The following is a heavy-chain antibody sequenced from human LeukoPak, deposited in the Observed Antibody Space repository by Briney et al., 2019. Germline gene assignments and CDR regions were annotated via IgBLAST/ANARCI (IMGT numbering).Heavy chain of an antibody. Sequence: SETLSLTCAVYGGSFSDSYWTWIRQRPGKGLEWIGEIHHSGTTNFNPSLQSRVSISVDTAKNQFFLRVASMTAADTALYYCARGRKVSGVRRINWARHENYFFYYIDVWGKGTSVSVSS. V-gene: IGHV4-34*01. J-gene: IGHJ6*03. D-gene: IGHD1-14*01. CDR2: IHHSGTT. CDR1: GGSFSDSY. CDR3: ARGRKVSGVRRINWARHENYFFYYIDV.